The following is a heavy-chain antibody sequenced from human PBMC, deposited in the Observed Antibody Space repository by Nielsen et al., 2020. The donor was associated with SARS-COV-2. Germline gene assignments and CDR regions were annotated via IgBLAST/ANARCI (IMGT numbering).Heavy chain of an antibody. CDR2: ISSSSSTI. D-gene: IGHD5-12*01. CDR1: GFTFSSYS. CDR3: ARGVGYRDY. Sequence: GGSLRLSCAASGFTFSSYSMNWVRQAPGKGLEWVSYISSSSSTIYYADSVKGRFTISRDNAKNSLYLQMNSLRAEDTAVYYCARGVGYRDYWGQGTLVTVSS. V-gene: IGHV3-48*04. J-gene: IGHJ4*02.